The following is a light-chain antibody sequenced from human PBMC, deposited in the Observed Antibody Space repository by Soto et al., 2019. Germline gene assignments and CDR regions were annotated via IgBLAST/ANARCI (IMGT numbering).Light chain of an antibody. CDR1: QSVSSY. CDR3: QQRSDWPPIFT. J-gene: IGKJ3*01. V-gene: IGKV3-11*01. Sequence: EIVLMQSPGTLSLSPGERATLSCRASQSVSSYLAWYQQKPGQAPRLLIYGASNRATGIPARFSGSGSETDFTLTISSLEPEDFAVYYCQQRSDWPPIFTFGPGTKVDIK. CDR2: GAS.